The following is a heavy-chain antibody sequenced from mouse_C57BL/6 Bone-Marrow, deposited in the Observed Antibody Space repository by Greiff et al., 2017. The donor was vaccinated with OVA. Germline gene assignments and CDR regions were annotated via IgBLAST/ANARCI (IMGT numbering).Heavy chain of an antibody. V-gene: IGHV1-56*01. Sequence: VQLQESGPELVRPGASVKISCKAPGYTFTSHCMQWVRQRPGKGLEWIGEIFPGSGSTYYNEKFKGKATLTVDTSSSTAYMQLSSLTSEDAAVYFCAREGDYEFYYGMDYWGQGTSVTVSA. D-gene: IGHD2-4*01. J-gene: IGHJ4*01. CDR3: AREGDYEFYYGMDY. CDR1: GYTFTSHC. CDR2: IFPGSGST.